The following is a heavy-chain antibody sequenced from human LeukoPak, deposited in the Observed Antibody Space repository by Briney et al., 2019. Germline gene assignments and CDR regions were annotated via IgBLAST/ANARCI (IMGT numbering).Heavy chain of an antibody. V-gene: IGHV1-2*04. J-gene: IGHJ4*02. Sequence: ASVKVSCKASGYTFTGYYMHWVRQAPGQGLEWMGWINPNSGGTNYAQKFQGWVTMTRDTSISTAYMELSRLRSDDTAVYYCARGHVSSGWYDVVYWGQGTLVTVSS. CDR1: GYTFTGYY. CDR2: INPNSGGT. CDR3: ARGHVSSGWYDVVY. D-gene: IGHD6-19*01.